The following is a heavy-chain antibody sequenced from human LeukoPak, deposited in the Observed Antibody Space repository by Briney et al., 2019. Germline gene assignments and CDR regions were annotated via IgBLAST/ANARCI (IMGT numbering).Heavy chain of an antibody. J-gene: IGHJ4*02. Sequence: GGSLRLSCAASGLTVSSNDMHWLRQAPGKGLERVSVLFSGGNTFYADSVKGRVTISRDNSKNTLYFQMNSLRAEDTAVYYCAKGVVVVVGTFDYWGQGTLVTVSS. CDR1: GLTVSSND. D-gene: IGHD2-15*01. V-gene: IGHV3-53*01. CDR3: AKGVVVVVGTFDY. CDR2: LFSGGNT.